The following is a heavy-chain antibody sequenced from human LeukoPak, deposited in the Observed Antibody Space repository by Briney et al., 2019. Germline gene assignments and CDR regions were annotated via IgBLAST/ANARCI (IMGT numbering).Heavy chain of an antibody. D-gene: IGHD6-19*01. CDR2: IFSDASST. Sequence: PGGSLRLSCAASGFTFSSYWMHWVRQAPGKGLVWVSRIFSDASSTNYADSVKGRSTISRDNAKNTLYLQMNSLRADDTAVYYCARVLPNSGRYFDYCGRGALVTVSS. CDR3: ARVLPNSGRYFDY. V-gene: IGHV3-74*01. J-gene: IGHJ4*02. CDR1: GFTFSSYW.